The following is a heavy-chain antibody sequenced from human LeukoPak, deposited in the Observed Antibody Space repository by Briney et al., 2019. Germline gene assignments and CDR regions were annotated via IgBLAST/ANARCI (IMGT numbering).Heavy chain of an antibody. J-gene: IGHJ4*02. CDR2: IKSDGST. CDR1: GFTFSSYW. CDR3: ARDSPNDGILWWSIDY. V-gene: IGHV3-74*01. Sequence: PGGSLRLSCAASGFTFSSYWMHWVRQTPGKGLVWVSRIKSDGSTIYADSVKGRFTISRDNSKHTLYLQMNSLRAEDTAVYYCARDSPNDGILWWSIDYWGQGTLVTVSS. D-gene: IGHD2-21*01.